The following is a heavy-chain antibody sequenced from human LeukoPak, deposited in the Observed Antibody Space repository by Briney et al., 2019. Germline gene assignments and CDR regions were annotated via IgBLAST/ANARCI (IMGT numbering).Heavy chain of an antibody. V-gene: IGHV3-11*04. D-gene: IGHD6-19*01. Sequence: GGSLRLSCAASGFTFSDYYMSWIRQAPGKGLEWVSYISSSGSTIYYADSVKGRFTISRDNAKNSLYLQMNSLRVEDTAVYYCARDYRAVAGYYFDYWGQGTLVTVSS. CDR3: ARDYRAVAGYYFDY. CDR2: ISSSGSTI. J-gene: IGHJ4*02. CDR1: GFTFSDYY.